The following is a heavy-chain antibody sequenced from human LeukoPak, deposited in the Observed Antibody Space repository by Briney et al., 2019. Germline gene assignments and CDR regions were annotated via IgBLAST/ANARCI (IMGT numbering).Heavy chain of an antibody. CDR3: ARSARLMKGVVEVTALDD. CDR2: ISSSGSTI. V-gene: IGHV3-11*04. D-gene: IGHD3-3*01. CDR1: GFAFSDYY. Sequence: GGSLRLSCAASGFAFSDYYMSWIRQAPGKGLEWVSYISSSGSTIYYADSVKGRFTIARDNAKNSVYLEMNSLRADDTAVYYCARSARLMKGVVEVTALDDWGQGTLVTVSS. J-gene: IGHJ4*02.